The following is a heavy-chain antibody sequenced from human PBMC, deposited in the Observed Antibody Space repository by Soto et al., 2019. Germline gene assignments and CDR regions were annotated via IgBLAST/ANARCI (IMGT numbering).Heavy chain of an antibody. J-gene: IGHJ6*02. D-gene: IGHD6-13*01. V-gene: IGHV3-21*01. CDR3: ARDLGYSSSRNVSYYYGLDV. Sequence: GGSLRLSCAASGFTFSSYTMNWVRQAPGKGLEWVSSITSISTYIYYADSVKGRFTISRDNTKNSLYLQMNSLRAEDTAVYYCARDLGYSSSRNVSYYYGLDVWGQGTTVTVSS. CDR2: ITSISTYI. CDR1: GFTFSSYT.